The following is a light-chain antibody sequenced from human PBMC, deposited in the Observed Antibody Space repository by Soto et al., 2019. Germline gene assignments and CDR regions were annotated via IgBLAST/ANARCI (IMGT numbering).Light chain of an antibody. CDR3: QQYGTTPPT. V-gene: IGKV3-20*01. CDR2: GAS. CDR1: QNVSSGY. Sequence: EIVLTQSPGTLSVSPGVRVTLSCRASQNVSSGYLAWYQQKPGQAPRLLIYGASTRAAGIPDRFSGNGSGTDFALTLSRLEPEDFVVYHCQQYGTTPPTFGPWTKVEIK. J-gene: IGKJ3*01.